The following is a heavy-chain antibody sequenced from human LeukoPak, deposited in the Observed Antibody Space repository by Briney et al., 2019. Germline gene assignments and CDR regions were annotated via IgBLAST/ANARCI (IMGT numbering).Heavy chain of an antibody. CDR3: AAQEGSYYAQFDS. CDR1: GDSISSYY. V-gene: IGHV4-59*13. Sequence: SETLSLTCTVSGDSISSYYWSWVRQPPGKGLEWIGYISYSGYTDYNPSLKSRLTISVDTSNNQISLKLSSVTAADTAVYYCAAQEGSYYAQFDSWGQGSLVTVSS. CDR2: ISYSGYT. D-gene: IGHD1-26*01. J-gene: IGHJ5*01.